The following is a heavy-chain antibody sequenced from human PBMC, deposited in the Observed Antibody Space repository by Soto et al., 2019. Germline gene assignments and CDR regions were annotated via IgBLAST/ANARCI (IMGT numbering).Heavy chain of an antibody. V-gene: IGHV1-69*06. J-gene: IGHJ6*02. D-gene: IGHD6-13*01. CDR3: ASGYSSSWYYYYGMDV. CDR1: GGTFSSYA. CDR2: IIPIFGTA. Sequence: GASVKVSCKASGGTFSSYAISWVRQAPGQGLEWMGGIIPIFGTANYAQKFQGRVTITADKSTSTAYMELSSLRSEDTAVYYCASGYSSSWYYYYGMDVWGQGTTVTVSS.